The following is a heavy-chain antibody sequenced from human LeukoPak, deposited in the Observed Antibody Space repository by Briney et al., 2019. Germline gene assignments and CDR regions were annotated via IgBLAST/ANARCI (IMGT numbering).Heavy chain of an antibody. CDR1: GFAFNKYW. Sequence: GGSLRLSCAASGFAFNKYWVHWVRQVPGKGLVWVSRINGDGSSTMYADSVKGRFTISRDNSENTLYLQMNSLRAEDTAVYYCAKRVVIRYYFDYWGQGTLVTVSS. J-gene: IGHJ4*02. V-gene: IGHV3-74*03. CDR2: INGDGSST. CDR3: AKRVVIRYYFDY. D-gene: IGHD3-22*01.